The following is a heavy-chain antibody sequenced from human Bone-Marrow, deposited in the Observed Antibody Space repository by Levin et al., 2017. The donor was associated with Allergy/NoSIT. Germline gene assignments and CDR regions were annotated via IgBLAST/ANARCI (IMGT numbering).Heavy chain of an antibody. Sequence: TSETLSLTCTVSGGSISSGDYYWSWIRQPPGKGLEWIGYIYYSGSTYYNPSLKSRVTISVDTSKNQFSLKLSSVTAADTAVYYCARELGYDFCSGDYGRDNWFDPWGQGTLVTVSS. CDR1: GGSISSGDYY. CDR3: ARELGYDFCSGDYGRDNWFDP. J-gene: IGHJ5*02. D-gene: IGHD3-3*01. CDR2: IYYSGST. V-gene: IGHV4-30-4*01.